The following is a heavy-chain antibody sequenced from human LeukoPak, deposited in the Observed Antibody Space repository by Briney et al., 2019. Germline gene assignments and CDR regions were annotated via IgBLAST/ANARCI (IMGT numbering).Heavy chain of an antibody. Sequence: VESLKISCKGSGYSFTSYWIGWVRQMPGKGPEWMGIIYPGDSNTRYSPSFQGQVTNSADKSISTAYLQWSSLKASDTAMYYCAGVDSSGYYYYGMDVWGQGTTVTVSS. CDR1: GYSFTSYW. D-gene: IGHD3-22*01. CDR2: IYPGDSNT. CDR3: AGVDSSGYYYYGMDV. V-gene: IGHV5-51*01. J-gene: IGHJ6*02.